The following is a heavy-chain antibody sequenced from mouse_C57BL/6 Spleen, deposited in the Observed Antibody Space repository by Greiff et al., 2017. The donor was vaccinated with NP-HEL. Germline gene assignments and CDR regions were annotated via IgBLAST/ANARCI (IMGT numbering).Heavy chain of an antibody. CDR1: GFTFSSYG. V-gene: IGHV5-6*01. Sequence: DVHLVESGGDLVKPGGSLKLSCAASGFTFSSYGMSWVRQTPDKRLEWVATISSGGSYTYYPDSVKGRFTISRDNANNTLYLQMSSLKSEDTALYYCASLPDYWGQGATLTVSS. CDR2: ISSGGSYT. J-gene: IGHJ2*01. D-gene: IGHD2-1*01. CDR3: ASLPDY.